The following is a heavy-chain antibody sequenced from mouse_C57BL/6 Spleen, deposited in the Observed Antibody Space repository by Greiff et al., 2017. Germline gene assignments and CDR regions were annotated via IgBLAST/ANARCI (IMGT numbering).Heavy chain of an antibody. V-gene: IGHV1-52*01. CDR2: IDPSDSET. D-gene: IGHD2-13*01. Sequence: VQLQQPGAEMVRPGSSVKLSCKASGYTFTSYWMHWVKQRPIQGLEWIGNIDPSDSETHYNQKFKDKATLTVDKSSSTADMQLSSLTSEDSAVYYCASEDGDVPWFAYWGQGTLVTVSA. J-gene: IGHJ3*01. CDR1: GYTFTSYW. CDR3: ASEDGDVPWFAY.